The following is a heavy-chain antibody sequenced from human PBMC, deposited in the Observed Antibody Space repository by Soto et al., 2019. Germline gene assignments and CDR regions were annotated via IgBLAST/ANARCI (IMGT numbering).Heavy chain of an antibody. Sequence: QVQLVESGGGVVQPGRSLRLSCAASGFTFSSYGMHWVRQAPGKGLEWVAVIWYDGSNKYYADSVKGRFTISRDNSKNTRYLQMNSLRAEDTAVYYCARGFGELLSLDYWGQGTLVTVSS. J-gene: IGHJ4*02. V-gene: IGHV3-33*01. CDR1: GFTFSSYG. CDR2: IWYDGSNK. D-gene: IGHD3-10*01. CDR3: ARGFGELLSLDY.